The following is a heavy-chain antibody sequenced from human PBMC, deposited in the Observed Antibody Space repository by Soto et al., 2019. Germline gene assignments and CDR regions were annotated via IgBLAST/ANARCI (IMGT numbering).Heavy chain of an antibody. Sequence: SETLSLTCAVYGGALSGYYWSWIRQPPGKGLEWIGEINHSGSTNYNPSLKSRVTISVDTSKNQFSLKLSSVTAADTAVYYCARGLLRLWFGASTRFDYWGQGTLVTVSS. CDR1: GGALSGYY. J-gene: IGHJ4*02. CDR2: INHSGST. V-gene: IGHV4-34*01. CDR3: ARGLLRLWFGASTRFDY. D-gene: IGHD3-10*01.